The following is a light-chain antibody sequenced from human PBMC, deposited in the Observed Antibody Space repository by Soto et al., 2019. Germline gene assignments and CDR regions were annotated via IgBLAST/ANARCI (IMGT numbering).Light chain of an antibody. V-gene: IGKV3-11*01. Sequence: VLTQSPATLSLSPGERATLSCRASLNVTSYLAWYQQKHGQATRLVIYDASNRAPGIPARFSGSGSGTDFALTISILEPEDFAVYYCQQRQYWPPITFGQGTRLEIK. CDR1: LNVTSY. CDR2: DAS. J-gene: IGKJ5*01. CDR3: QQRQYWPPIT.